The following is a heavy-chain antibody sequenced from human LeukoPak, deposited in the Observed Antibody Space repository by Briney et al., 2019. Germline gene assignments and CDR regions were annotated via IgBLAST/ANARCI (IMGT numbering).Heavy chain of an antibody. V-gene: IGHV4-4*07. D-gene: IGHD6-13*01. CDR1: GGSITNYY. CDR2: IYSTGII. CDR3: ARNLIPEQLVLNF. J-gene: IGHJ4*02. Sequence: SETLSLTCTVSGGSITNYYWSWIRQSAGKGLEWIGRIYSTGIITYNPSLKSRVTMSVDTSKNQFSLNLRSVTPEDTAVYYCARNLIPEQLVLNFWGQGTLVTVSS.